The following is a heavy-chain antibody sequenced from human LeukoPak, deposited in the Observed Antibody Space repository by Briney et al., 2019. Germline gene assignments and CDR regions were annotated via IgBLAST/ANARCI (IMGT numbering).Heavy chain of an antibody. D-gene: IGHD1-14*01. CDR2: IYPGDSDT. Sequence: GESLKISCKVSGYTFNIYWIGWVRQMPGKGLEWMGLIYPGDSDTRYSPSFQGQVTFSADRSITTVYLQWSSLKASDSAIYYCARGQGTTSVFDFWGQGTLVTVSS. CDR1: GYTFNIYW. CDR3: ARGQGTTSVFDF. V-gene: IGHV5-51*01. J-gene: IGHJ3*01.